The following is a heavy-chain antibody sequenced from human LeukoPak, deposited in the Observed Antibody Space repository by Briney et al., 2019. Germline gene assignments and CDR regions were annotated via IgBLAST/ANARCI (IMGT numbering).Heavy chain of an antibody. J-gene: IGHJ6*03. CDR1: GFVLSTYW. Sequence: GRSLRLSCAASGFVLSTYWMSWVRQAPGKGLEWVANVKYDGREKYFVGSVKGGFTISRDNAENSLYLQMNSLSAEDTAVYFCTRDTRRAICSGMDCYYYMDVWGKGTTVTVS. V-gene: IGHV3-7*01. CDR3: TRDTRRAICSGMDCYYYMDV. CDR2: VKYDGREK. D-gene: IGHD2-15*01.